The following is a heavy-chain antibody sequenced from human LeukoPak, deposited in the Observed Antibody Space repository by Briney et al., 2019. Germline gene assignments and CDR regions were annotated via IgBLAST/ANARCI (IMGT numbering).Heavy chain of an antibody. CDR2: INHSGST. J-gene: IGHJ6*03. CDR1: GGSFSGYY. Sequence: SETLSLTCAVYGGSFSGYYWSWIRQPPGKGLEWIGEINHSGSTNNSPSLKGRVTISIDTSKNQFSLKVSSVTAADTAVYYCARDYGDYNYYYYYYMDVWGKGTTVTVSS. CDR3: ARDYGDYNYYYYYYMDV. D-gene: IGHD4-17*01. V-gene: IGHV4-34*01.